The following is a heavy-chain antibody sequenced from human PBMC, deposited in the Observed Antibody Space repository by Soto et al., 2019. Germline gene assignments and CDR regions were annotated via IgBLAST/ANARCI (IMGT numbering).Heavy chain of an antibody. J-gene: IGHJ4*02. CDR3: ASVNGADYSDY. Sequence: QVQLQESGPGLVKPSQTLSLTCTVSGGYISSGGYYWSWIRQHAGKGLEWIGYIHNSGSTYYNPSLRSRVTISVDTSKNQFSLRLSSVTAADTAVYYCASVNGADYSDYWGQGTLVTVSS. CDR2: IHNSGST. CDR1: GGYISSGGYY. D-gene: IGHD3-10*01. V-gene: IGHV4-31*03.